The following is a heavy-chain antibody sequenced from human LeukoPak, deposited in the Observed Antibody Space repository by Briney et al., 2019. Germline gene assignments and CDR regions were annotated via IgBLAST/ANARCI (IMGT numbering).Heavy chain of an antibody. J-gene: IGHJ4*02. D-gene: IGHD4-17*01. V-gene: IGHV4-59*01. CDR1: GFTFSSYA. CDR2: IYYSGST. CDR3: ARERAVTTYYYFDY. Sequence: PGGSLRLSCAASGFTFSSYAMSWIRQPPGEGLEWIGYIYYSGSTNYNPSLKSRVTISVDTSKNQFSLKLSSVTAADTAVYYCARERAVTTYYYFDYWGQGTLVTVSS.